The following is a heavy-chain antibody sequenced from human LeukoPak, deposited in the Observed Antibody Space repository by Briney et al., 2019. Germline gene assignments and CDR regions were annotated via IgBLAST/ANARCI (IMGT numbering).Heavy chain of an antibody. CDR3: ARVYYYGMDV. CDR2: ISGISRFI. CDR1: GFTFTSYT. J-gene: IGHJ6*02. Sequence: KPGGSLRLSCAASGFTFTSYTMHWVRRAPGKGLEWVSSISGISRFIYYADSVKGRFTISRDNAKNSLYLQMNSLRAEDTAVYYCARVYYYGMDVWGQGTTVTVSS. V-gene: IGHV3-21*01.